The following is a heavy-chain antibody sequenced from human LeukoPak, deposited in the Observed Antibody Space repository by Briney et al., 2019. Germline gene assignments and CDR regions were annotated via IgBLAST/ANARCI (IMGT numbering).Heavy chain of an antibody. D-gene: IGHD3-22*01. CDR1: GGSISSYY. CDR2: INYSGST. CDR3: ARLIGSSSSGYYGAFDI. Sequence: SETLSLTCTVSGGSISSYYWSWIRQPPGKGLEWIGYINYSGSTNYNPSLKSRVTISVDTSKNQFSLKLSSVTAADTAVYYCARLIGSSSSGYYGAFDIWGQGTMVTVSS. V-gene: IGHV4-59*08. J-gene: IGHJ3*02.